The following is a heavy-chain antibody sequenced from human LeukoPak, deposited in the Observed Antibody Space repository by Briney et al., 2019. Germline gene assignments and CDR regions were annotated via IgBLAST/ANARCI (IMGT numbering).Heavy chain of an antibody. J-gene: IGHJ4*02. CDR2: INHSGST. CDR1: GGSFSGYY. CDR3: ARGLSSYYDSSGYYYRQGDYFDY. Sequence: PSETLSLTCAVYGGSFSGYYWSWTRQPPGKGLEWIGEINHSGSTNYNPSLKSRVTISVDTSKNQFSLKLSSVTAADTAVYYCARGLSSYYDSSGYYYRQGDYFDYWGQGTLVTVSS. V-gene: IGHV4-34*01. D-gene: IGHD3-22*01.